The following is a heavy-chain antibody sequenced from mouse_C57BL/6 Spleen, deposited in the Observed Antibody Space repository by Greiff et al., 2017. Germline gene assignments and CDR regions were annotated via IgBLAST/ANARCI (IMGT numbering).Heavy chain of an antibody. V-gene: IGHV5-4*01. J-gene: IGHJ3*01. Sequence: EVQGVESGGGLVKPGGSLKLSCAASGFTFSSYAMSWVRQTPEKRLEWVATISDGGSYTYYPDNVKGRFTISRDNAKNNLYLQMSHLKSEDTAMYYCARGDDYDPWFAYWGQGTLVTVSA. CDR2: ISDGGSYT. CDR1: GFTFSSYA. CDR3: ARGDDYDPWFAY. D-gene: IGHD2-4*01.